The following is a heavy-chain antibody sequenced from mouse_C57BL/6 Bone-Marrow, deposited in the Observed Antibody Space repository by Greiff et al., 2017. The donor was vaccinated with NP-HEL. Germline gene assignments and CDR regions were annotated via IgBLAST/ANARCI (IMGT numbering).Heavy chain of an antibody. D-gene: IGHD1-1*01. Sequence: VQLQQSGPELVKPGASVKISCKASGYTFTDYYMNWVKQSHGKGLEWIGDINPNNGGTSYNQKFKGKATLTVDKSSSTAYMELRSLTSEDSAVYYCARTFDTTVVPDYWGQGTTLTVSS. CDR2: INPNNGGT. CDR1: GYTFTDYY. J-gene: IGHJ2*01. CDR3: ARTFDTTVVPDY. V-gene: IGHV1-26*01.